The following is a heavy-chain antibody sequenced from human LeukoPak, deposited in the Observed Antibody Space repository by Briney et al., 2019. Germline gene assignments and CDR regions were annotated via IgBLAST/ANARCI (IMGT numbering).Heavy chain of an antibody. V-gene: IGHV3-66*02. J-gene: IGHJ6*02. Sequence: PGGSLRLSCAASGFTVSSNYMSWVRQAPGKGLEWVSVIYSGGSTYYADSVKGRFTISRDNSKNTLYLQMNSLRAEDTAVYYCARDTTRKYYYDSSGYYSEYYYYGMDVWGQGTTVTVSS. D-gene: IGHD3-22*01. CDR3: ARDTTRKYYYDSSGYYSEYYYYGMDV. CDR2: IYSGGST. CDR1: GFTVSSNY.